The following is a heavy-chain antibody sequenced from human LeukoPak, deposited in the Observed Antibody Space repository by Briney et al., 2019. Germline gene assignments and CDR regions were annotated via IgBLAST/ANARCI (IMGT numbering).Heavy chain of an antibody. CDR2: PIFRTP. D-gene: IGHD2-21*02. Sequence: PIFRTPNYAQKFQGRVTITAVESMSTAYMELSSLRSEDTAVYYCARGWLAETTVVTPYNYWGQGTLVAVSS. J-gene: IGHJ4*02. V-gene: IGHV1-69*01. CDR3: ARGWLAETTVVTPYNY.